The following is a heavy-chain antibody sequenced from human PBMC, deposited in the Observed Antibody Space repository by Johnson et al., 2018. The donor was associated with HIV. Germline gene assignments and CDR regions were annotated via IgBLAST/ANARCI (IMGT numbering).Heavy chain of an antibody. D-gene: IGHD2-21*01. V-gene: IGHV3-7*01. CDR3: ARDVSYRYDGDGWADAFDI. CDR2: ITQAGSRI. Sequence: VQLVESGGGLVQPGGSLRLSCAASGFTFSTYWMSWVRQAPGKGLEWVANITQAGSRIQYMDSVKGRFTIARDHPRHLLFLQMHTLRAEDTAVYYCARDVSYRYDGDGWADAFDIWGQGTMVTVSS. CDR1: GFTFSTYW. J-gene: IGHJ3*02.